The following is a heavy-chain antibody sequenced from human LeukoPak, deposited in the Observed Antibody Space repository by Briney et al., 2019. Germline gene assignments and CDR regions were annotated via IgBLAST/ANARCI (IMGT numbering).Heavy chain of an antibody. J-gene: IGHJ4*02. CDR1: GFTFSSYE. CDR3: ARQSLRFFDY. Sequence: GGSLRLSCAASGFTFSSYEMNWVRQAPGKGLEWVSYISSSGSTIYYADSVKGRFTISRDNAKNSLYLQMNSLRAEDTAVYYCARQSLRFFDYWGQGILVTVSS. V-gene: IGHV3-48*03. CDR2: ISSSGSTI.